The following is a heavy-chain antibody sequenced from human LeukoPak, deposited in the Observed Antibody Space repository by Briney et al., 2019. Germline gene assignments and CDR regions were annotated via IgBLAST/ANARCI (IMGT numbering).Heavy chain of an antibody. J-gene: IGHJ3*02. CDR1: GYSFTSYW. Sequence: GESLKISCKGSGYSFTSYWIGWVRQMPGKGLEWMGIIYPGDSDTRYSPSFQGQVTISADKSISTAYLQWSSLKASDTAMYYCALQFAAVVVVAAIPDAFDIWGQGTMVTVSS. V-gene: IGHV5-51*01. CDR3: ALQFAAVVVVAAIPDAFDI. D-gene: IGHD2-15*01. CDR2: IYPGDSDT.